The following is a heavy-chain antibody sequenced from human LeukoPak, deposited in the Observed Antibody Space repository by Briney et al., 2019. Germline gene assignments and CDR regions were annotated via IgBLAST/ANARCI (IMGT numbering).Heavy chain of an antibody. J-gene: IGHJ4*02. CDR2: IYPGDSDT. CDR1: GYRFTSSW. Sequence: GESLKISCKGTGYRFTSSWIGWVRQMPGKGLEWMGIIYPGDSDTTYSPSFQGQVTISADKSISTASLQWSSLNASDTAMYFCGGLRGNGWSDFDNGGRGTRVTVSP. D-gene: IGHD6-19*01. CDR3: GGLRGNGWSDFDN. V-gene: IGHV5-51*01.